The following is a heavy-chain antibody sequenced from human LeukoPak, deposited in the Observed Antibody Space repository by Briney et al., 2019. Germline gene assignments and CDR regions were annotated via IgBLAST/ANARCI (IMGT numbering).Heavy chain of an antibody. J-gene: IGHJ5*02. Sequence: GGSLRLSCAASGFTFSSYSMNWVRQAPGKGLEWVSYISSSSSTIYYADSVKGRFTISRDNAKNTLYLQMNSLRAEDTAVYYCAKVQSRYSSGWYYRSNWFDPWGQGTLVTVSS. D-gene: IGHD6-19*01. CDR1: GFTFSSYS. CDR2: ISSSSSTI. V-gene: IGHV3-48*01. CDR3: AKVQSRYSSGWYYRSNWFDP.